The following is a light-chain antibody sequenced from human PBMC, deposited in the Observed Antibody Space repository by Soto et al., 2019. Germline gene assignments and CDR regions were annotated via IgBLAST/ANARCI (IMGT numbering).Light chain of an antibody. J-gene: IGKJ1*01. V-gene: IGKV1-5*03. CDR2: KAS. Sequence: DIQMTQSPSTLSGSVGDRVTITCRASQTSSSWVAWYQQKPGKAPKLLIYKASTLKSGVPSRFSGSGSGTEFTLTISSLQPDDLATYYCQHYKSYAEACGQGTKVELK. CDR1: QTSSSW. CDR3: QHYKSYAEA.